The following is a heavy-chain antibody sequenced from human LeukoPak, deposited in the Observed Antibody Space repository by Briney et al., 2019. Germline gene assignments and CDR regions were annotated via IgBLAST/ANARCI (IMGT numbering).Heavy chain of an antibody. CDR3: ARDGSGWPYYYYGMDV. J-gene: IGHJ6*02. CDR1: GFTFSSYE. V-gene: IGHV3-48*03. CDR2: ISSSGSTI. D-gene: IGHD6-19*01. Sequence: GGSLRLSCAASGFTFSSYEMNWVRQAPGKGLEWVSYISSSGSTIYYADSVKGRFTISRDNAKNSLYLQMNSLRAEDTAVYYCARDGSGWPYYYYGMDVWGQGPRSPSP.